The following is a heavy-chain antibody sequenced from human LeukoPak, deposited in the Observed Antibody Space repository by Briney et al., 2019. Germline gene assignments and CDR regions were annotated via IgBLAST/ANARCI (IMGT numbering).Heavy chain of an antibody. V-gene: IGHV1-46*01. D-gene: IGHD3-16*01. J-gene: IGHJ4*02. Sequence: GASVKVSCKASGYTFTSYYMHWVRQAPGQGLEWVGIINPSGGSTSYAQKFQGRVTMTRDTSTSTVYMELSSLRSEDTAVYYCARDWDMITFGGAKDYWGQGTLVTVSS. CDR2: INPSGGST. CDR3: ARDWDMITFGGAKDY. CDR1: GYTFTSYY.